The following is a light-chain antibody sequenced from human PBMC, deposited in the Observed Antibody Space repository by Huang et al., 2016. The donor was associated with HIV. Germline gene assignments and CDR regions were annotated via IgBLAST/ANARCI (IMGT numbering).Light chain of an antibody. V-gene: IGKV1-6*01. J-gene: IGKJ2*01. CDR2: SAS. CDR1: QGIRND. Sequence: AIQMTQSPSSLSASVGDRVTITCRASQGIRNDLGWYQHKPGKAPKLLIYSASSLQSGVPSRFSGSGSGTDFTLTISSLQPEDFATYYCLQDYNYPRTFGQGTKLEIK. CDR3: LQDYNYPRT.